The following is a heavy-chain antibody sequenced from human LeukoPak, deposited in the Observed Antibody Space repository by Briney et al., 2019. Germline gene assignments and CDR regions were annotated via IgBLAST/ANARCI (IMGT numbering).Heavy chain of an antibody. D-gene: IGHD1-1*01. V-gene: IGHV3-66*01. J-gene: IGHJ4*02. Sequence: PGGSLRLSCAASGLTVSSNYMSWVRHSPGKGLEWVSVIYSGGSTYYANSVKGRFTISRDNSKNTLYLQMNSVRAEDTAVYYCARDYGSYFDYWGRGTLVTVSS. CDR1: GLTVSSNY. CDR3: ARDYGSYFDY. CDR2: IYSGGST.